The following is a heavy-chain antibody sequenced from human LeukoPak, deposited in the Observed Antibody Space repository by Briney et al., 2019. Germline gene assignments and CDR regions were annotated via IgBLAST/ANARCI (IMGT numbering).Heavy chain of an antibody. D-gene: IGHD3-16*01. CDR3: AKDDDWGRYKH. J-gene: IGHJ1*01. Sequence: GGTLRLSCAASGFTFSNHGMNWVRQAPGKGLEWLSGVSPPGGGTYYADSVKGRFTISRDNFKNTLSLQVNSLRAEDTAMYYCAKDDDWGRYKHWGQGTLVTVSS. CDR1: GFTFSNHG. CDR2: VSPPGGGT. V-gene: IGHV3-23*01.